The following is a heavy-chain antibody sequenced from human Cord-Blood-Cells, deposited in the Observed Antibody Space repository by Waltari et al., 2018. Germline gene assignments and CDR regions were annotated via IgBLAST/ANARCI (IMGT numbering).Heavy chain of an antibody. CDR1: GGSISSYY. CDR3: ARLVKYYYGSGSYAFDI. V-gene: IGHV4-59*08. CDR2: IYYSGST. D-gene: IGHD3-10*01. Sequence: QVQLQESGPGLVKPSETLSLTCTVSGGSISSYYWSWIRQPPGKGLEWIGYIYYSGSTNYNPSLKSRVTRSVDTSKNQFSLKLSSVTAADTAVYYCARLVKYYYGSGSYAFDIWGQGTMVTVSS. J-gene: IGHJ3*02.